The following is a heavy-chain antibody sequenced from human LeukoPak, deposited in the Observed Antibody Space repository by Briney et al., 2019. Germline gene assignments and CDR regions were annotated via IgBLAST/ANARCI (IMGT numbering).Heavy chain of an antibody. V-gene: IGHV1-69*13. CDR3: ARGYYYDSSGYYFHYYYMDV. J-gene: IGHJ6*03. Sequence: SLKVSCKASGGTFSSYAISWVRQAPGQGLEWMGGIIPIFGTANYAQKFQGRVTITADESTSTAYMELSSLRSEDTAVYYCARGYYYDSSGYYFHYYYMDVWGKGTTVTVSS. CDR2: IIPIFGTA. D-gene: IGHD3-22*01. CDR1: GGTFSSYA.